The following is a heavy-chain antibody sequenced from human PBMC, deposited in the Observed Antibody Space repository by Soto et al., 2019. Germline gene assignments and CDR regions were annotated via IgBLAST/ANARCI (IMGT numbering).Heavy chain of an antibody. D-gene: IGHD5-12*01. CDR2: IGTAGDP. CDR1: GFTFSSYD. J-gene: IGHJ6*02. Sequence: HPGGSLRLSCAASGFTFSSYDMHWVRQATGKGLEWVSAIGTAGDPYYPGSVKGRFTISRENAKNSLYLQMNSLRAGDTAVYYCARADSGYDQKGVMDVWGQGTTVTVSS. CDR3: ARADSGYDQKGVMDV. V-gene: IGHV3-13*05.